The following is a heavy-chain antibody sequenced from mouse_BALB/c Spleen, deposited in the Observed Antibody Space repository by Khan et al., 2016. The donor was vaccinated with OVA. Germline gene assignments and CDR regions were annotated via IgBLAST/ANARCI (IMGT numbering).Heavy chain of an antibody. CDR2: INTHSGVP. D-gene: IGHD2-14*01. Sequence: QIQLVQSGPELKKPGETVRISCKASGYTFTTAGIQWVQKMPGKGLKWIGWINTHSGVPKYAEDFKGRIAFSLEIFVRTAYLQITNLKNEDTATYFCARGGAAYYRNDGSAMEYWGQGTSVTVSS. CDR1: GYTFTTAG. CDR3: ARGGAAYYRNDGSAMEY. J-gene: IGHJ4*01. V-gene: IGHV9-4*02.